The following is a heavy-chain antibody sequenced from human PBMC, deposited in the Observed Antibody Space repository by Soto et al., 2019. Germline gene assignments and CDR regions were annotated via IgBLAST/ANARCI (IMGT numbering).Heavy chain of an antibody. V-gene: IGHV1-69*13. CDR1: GGTFSSYA. CDR2: IIPIFGTA. CDR3: ARTWNERRFLEWLLPRGSYYYYYGMDV. J-gene: IGHJ6*02. D-gene: IGHD3-3*01. Sequence: ASVKVSCKASGGTFSSYAISWVRQAPGQGLEWMGGIIPIFGTANYAQKFQGRVTITADESTSTAYMELSSLRSEDTAVYYCARTWNERRFLEWLLPRGSYYYYYGMDVWGQGTTVTVSS.